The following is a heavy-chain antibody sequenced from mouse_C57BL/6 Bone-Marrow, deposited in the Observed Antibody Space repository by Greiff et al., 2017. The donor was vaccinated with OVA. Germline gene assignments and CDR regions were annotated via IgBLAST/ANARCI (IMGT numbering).Heavy chain of an antibody. Sequence: QVQLQQPGAELVMPGASVKLSCKASGYTFTSYWMHWVKQRPGQGLEWIGEIDPSDSYTNYNQKFKGKSTLTVDKSSSTAYMQLSSLTSEDSAVYYCARFSYYYGSHYFVYWGQGTTLTVSS. CDR3: ARFSYYYGSHYFVY. CDR2: IDPSDSYT. CDR1: GYTFTSYW. J-gene: IGHJ2*01. V-gene: IGHV1-69*01. D-gene: IGHD1-1*01.